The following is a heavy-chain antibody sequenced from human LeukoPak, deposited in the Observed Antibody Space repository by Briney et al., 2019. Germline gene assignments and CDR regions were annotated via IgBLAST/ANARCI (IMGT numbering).Heavy chain of an antibody. CDR2: ISSSSSYI. Sequence: GGSLRLSCAASGFTFSSYSMNWVRQAPGKGLEWVSSISSSSSYIYYADSVKGRFTISRDNAKNSLYLQMNSLRAEDTAVYYCARDSTQYCSSTSCYYYYMDVWGKGTTVTVSS. D-gene: IGHD2-2*01. CDR1: GFTFSSYS. CDR3: ARDSTQYCSSTSCYYYYMDV. J-gene: IGHJ6*03. V-gene: IGHV3-21*01.